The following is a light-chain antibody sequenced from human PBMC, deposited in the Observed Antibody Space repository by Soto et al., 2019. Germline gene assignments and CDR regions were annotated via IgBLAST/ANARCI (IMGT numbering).Light chain of an antibody. Sequence: EIVLTQSPATLSLSPGERATLSCRASQSASSYLVWYQQKPGQAPRLLIYDASNRATGIPARFSCSGSGTDFTLTISSLEPADFAVYYCQQRSNWPPSLTFGGGTKVEIK. CDR2: DAS. CDR1: QSASSY. J-gene: IGKJ4*01. V-gene: IGKV3-11*01. CDR3: QQRSNWPPSLT.